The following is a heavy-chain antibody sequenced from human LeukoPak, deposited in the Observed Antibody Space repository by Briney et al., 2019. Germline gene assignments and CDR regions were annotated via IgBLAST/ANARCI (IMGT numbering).Heavy chain of an antibody. CDR2: ISAYNGNT. CDR3: ARRYGSGSDYYYYYYMDV. CDR1: GYTFTSYG. J-gene: IGHJ6*03. D-gene: IGHD3-10*01. V-gene: IGHV1-18*01. Sequence: ASVKVSCKASGYTFTSYGISWVRQAPGQGLEWMGWISAYNGNTNYAQKLQGRVTMTTDTSTSTAYMELRSLRSDDTAVYYCARRYGSGSDYYYYYYMDVWGKGTTVTVSS.